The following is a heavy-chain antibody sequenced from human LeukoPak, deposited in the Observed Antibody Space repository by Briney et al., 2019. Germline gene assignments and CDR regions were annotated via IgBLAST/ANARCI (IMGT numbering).Heavy chain of an antibody. V-gene: IGHV3-21*01. CDR2: ISSTSAYI. CDR3: ARVAVSGPTGWFDS. CDR1: GFALKSYS. Sequence: GGSLRLSCAGSGFALKSYSLSWVRQAPGKGLEWVSSISSTSAYIYYADSVKGRFTISRDNVDNVVYLQMNSLGAEDTAVYYCARVAVSGPTGWFDSWGQGTLVIVST. D-gene: IGHD2-8*02. J-gene: IGHJ5*01.